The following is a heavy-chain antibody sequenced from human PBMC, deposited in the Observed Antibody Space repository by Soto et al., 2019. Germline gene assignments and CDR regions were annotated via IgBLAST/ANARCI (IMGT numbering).Heavy chain of an antibody. CDR1: GGTFSSYA. J-gene: IGHJ5*02. Sequence: GASVKVSCKASGGTFSSYAISWVRQAPGQGLEWMGGIIPIFGTANYAQKFQGRVTITADESTSTAYMELSSLRSEDTAVYYCARSPLERWLQPNWFDPWGQGTLVTVSS. CDR2: IIPIFGTA. V-gene: IGHV1-69*13. CDR3: ARSPLERWLQPNWFDP. D-gene: IGHD5-12*01.